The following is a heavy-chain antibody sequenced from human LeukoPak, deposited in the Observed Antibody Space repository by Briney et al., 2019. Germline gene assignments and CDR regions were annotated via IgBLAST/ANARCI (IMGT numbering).Heavy chain of an antibody. Sequence: SETLSLTCTVFGGSISSYYWSWIRQPPGKGLEWIGYIYYSGSTNYNPSLKSRVTISVDTSKNQFSLKLSSVTAADTAVYYCARGRYSGYDWVDYWGQGTLVTVSS. D-gene: IGHD5-12*01. CDR3: ARGRYSGYDWVDY. V-gene: IGHV4-59*01. J-gene: IGHJ4*02. CDR2: IYYSGST. CDR1: GGSISSYY.